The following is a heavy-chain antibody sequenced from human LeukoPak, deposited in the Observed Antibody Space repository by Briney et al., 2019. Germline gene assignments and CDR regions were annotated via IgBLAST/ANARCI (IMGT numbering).Heavy chain of an antibody. D-gene: IGHD5-18*01. CDR1: GGSISSSSYY. CDR3: ARHRLGYSYYFDY. V-gene: IGHV4-39*01. J-gene: IGHJ4*02. CDR2: IYYSGST. Sequence: SETLSLTCTVSGGSISSSSYYWGWIRQPPGKGLEWIGSIYYSGSTYYNPSLKSRVTISVDTSKNQFSLKLSSVTAADTAVYYCARHRLGYSYYFDYWGQGTLVTVSS.